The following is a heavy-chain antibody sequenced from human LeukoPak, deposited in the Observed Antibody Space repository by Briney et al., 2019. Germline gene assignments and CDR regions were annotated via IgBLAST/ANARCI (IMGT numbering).Heavy chain of an antibody. CDR2: IYYTGST. CDR3: TAEKNGSPHY. J-gene: IGHJ4*02. D-gene: IGHD2-8*01. Sequence: PSETLSLTCTVSRGSVSSRTYYWSWVRQPPGKGLEWIASIYYTGSTYYNPSLKSRVTISLGMSKNEFFLTMTSVTAADTAVYFCTAEKNGSPHYWGQGTQVTVSS. CDR1: RGSVSSRTYY. V-gene: IGHV4-39*07.